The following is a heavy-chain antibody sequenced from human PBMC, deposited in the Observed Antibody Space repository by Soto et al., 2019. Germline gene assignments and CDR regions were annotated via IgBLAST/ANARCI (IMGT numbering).Heavy chain of an antibody. CDR1: GFTFSSYS. V-gene: IGHV3-21*01. CDR2: ISSSSSYI. Sequence: EVQPVESGGGLVKPGGSLRLSCAASGFTFSSYSMNWVRQAPGKGLEWVSSISSSSSYIYYADSVKGRFTISRDNAKNSLYLQMNSLRAEDTAVYYCARDGEKAANGDYWGQGTLVTVSS. CDR3: ARDGEKAANGDY. J-gene: IGHJ4*02. D-gene: IGHD2-15*01.